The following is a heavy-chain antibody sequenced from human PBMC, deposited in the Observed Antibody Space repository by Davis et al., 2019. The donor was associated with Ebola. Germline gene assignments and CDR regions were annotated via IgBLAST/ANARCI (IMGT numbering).Heavy chain of an antibody. J-gene: IGHJ5*02. CDR2: INGPAWST. Sequence: GESLKISCAASGFTFSLTDMNWFRQAPGRGPEWVANINGPAWSTSYADSVKGRFTISRDNSKNMLYLQMDSLRIEDTAQYFCAGDPNWESGSWGQGTPVTVSS. V-gene: IGHV3-23*01. CDR3: AGDPNWESGS. D-gene: IGHD1-1*01. CDR1: GFTFSLTD.